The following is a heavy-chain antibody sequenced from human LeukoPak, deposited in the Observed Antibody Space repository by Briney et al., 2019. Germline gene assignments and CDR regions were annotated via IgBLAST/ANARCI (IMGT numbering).Heavy chain of an antibody. V-gene: IGHV3-21*01. CDR2: ISSSSSYI. D-gene: IGHD6-13*01. Sequence: GGSLRLSCAASGFTFSSYAMTWVRQAPGKGLEWVSSISSSSSYIYYADSVKGRFTISRDNAKNSLYLQMNSLRAEDTAVYYCASTMYSSPRGDWGQGTLVTVSS. J-gene: IGHJ4*02. CDR1: GFTFSSYA. CDR3: ASTMYSSPRGD.